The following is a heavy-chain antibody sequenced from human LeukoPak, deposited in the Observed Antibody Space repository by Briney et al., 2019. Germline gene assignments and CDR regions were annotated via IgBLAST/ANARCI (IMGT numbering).Heavy chain of an antibody. Sequence: SETLSLTCTVSGYSINSGYYWVWIRQPPGKGLEWIGSIYRTGSTNYNPSLKSRVTISLDTSKNQFSLKLSSVTAADTAVYYCAREGLGSSSYYYYYMDVWGKGTTVTVSS. J-gene: IGHJ6*03. CDR1: GYSINSGYY. CDR2: IYRTGST. D-gene: IGHD6-13*01. CDR3: AREGLGSSSYYYYYMDV. V-gene: IGHV4-38-2*02.